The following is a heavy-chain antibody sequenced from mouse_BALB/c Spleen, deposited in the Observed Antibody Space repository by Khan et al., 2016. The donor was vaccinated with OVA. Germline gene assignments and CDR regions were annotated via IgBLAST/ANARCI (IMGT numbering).Heavy chain of an antibody. CDR1: GYSITSDYA. CDR3: AIGRVYYGSSYGSYFDV. J-gene: IGHJ1*01. CDR2: ISYSGST. Sequence: EVQLQESGPGLVKPSQSLSLTCTVTGYSITSDYAWNWIRQFPGNKLEWMGYISYSGSTSYNPSLTSRISITRDTSKNQFFLQLNSVTTEDTATYYCAIGRVYYGSSYGSYFDVWGAGTTVTVAS. V-gene: IGHV3-2*02. D-gene: IGHD1-1*01.